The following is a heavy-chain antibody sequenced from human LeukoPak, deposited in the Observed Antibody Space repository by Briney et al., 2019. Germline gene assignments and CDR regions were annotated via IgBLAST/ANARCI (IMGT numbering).Heavy chain of an antibody. D-gene: IGHD1-1*01. CDR2: ISTRDTFI. CDR3: ARWKPRSDALDV. CDR1: GFTFTTYS. Sequence: GGSLRLSCEASGFTFTTYSMTWVRQTPGEGLEGVSSISTRDTFINYADSVKGRFTISRDNAKNSLFLQMPSLRAEDTAMYYCARWKPRSDALDVWGKGTMVMVSS. V-gene: IGHV3-21*01. J-gene: IGHJ3*01.